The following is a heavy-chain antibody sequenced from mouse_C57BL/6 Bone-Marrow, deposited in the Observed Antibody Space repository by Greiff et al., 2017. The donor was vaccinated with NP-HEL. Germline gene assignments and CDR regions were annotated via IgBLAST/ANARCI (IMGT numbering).Heavy chain of an antibody. CDR1: GYTFTEYT. Sequence: QVQLQQSGAELVKPGASVKLSCTASGYTFTEYTIHWVKQRSGQGLEWIGWFYPGSGSIKYNEKFKDKATLTADKSSSTVYMELSRLTSEDSAVNFCARNEDRDGSSYPYFDYWGQGTTLTVSS. J-gene: IGHJ2*01. D-gene: IGHD1-1*01. CDR2: FYPGSGSI. CDR3: ARNEDRDGSSYPYFDY. V-gene: IGHV1-62-2*01.